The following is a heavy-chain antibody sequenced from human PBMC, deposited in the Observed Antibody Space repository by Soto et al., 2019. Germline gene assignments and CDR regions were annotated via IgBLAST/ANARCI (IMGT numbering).Heavy chain of an antibody. J-gene: IGHJ6*01. Sequence: PGQSLKISCKASGFSLNTYLIAWVRQMPGKGLEWMGAIFPGVSDTRYSPSFQGQVTISADRFLSIAYIQWRSLRSSDSAPYYCGTQRPPYSASGKYYEMDVWRPGTTVTV. CDR2: IFPGVSDT. V-gene: IGHV5-51*01. CDR1: GFSLNTYL. D-gene: IGHD5-18*01. CDR3: GTQRPPYSASGKYYEMDV.